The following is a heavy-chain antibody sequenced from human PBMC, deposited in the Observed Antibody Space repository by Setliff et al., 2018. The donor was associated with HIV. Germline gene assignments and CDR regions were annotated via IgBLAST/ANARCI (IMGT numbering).Heavy chain of an antibody. J-gene: IGHJ6*03. CDR2: IYNSGST. V-gene: IGHV4-4*08. Sequence: SETLSLTCTVSGDSISSYYWSWIRQPPGKGLEWIGYIYNSGSTNYNPSLKSRVTISVDTSKNQFSLKLSPVTAADTAVYYCARGGLQDYYDSSGYNDYYYYMDVWGKGTTVTVSS. D-gene: IGHD3-22*01. CDR3: ARGGLQDYYDSSGYNDYYYYMDV. CDR1: GDSISSYY.